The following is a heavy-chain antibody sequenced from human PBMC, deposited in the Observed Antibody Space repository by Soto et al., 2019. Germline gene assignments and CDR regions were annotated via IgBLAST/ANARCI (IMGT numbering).Heavy chain of an antibody. CDR2: IHHSGST. J-gene: IGHJ5*02. D-gene: IGHD2-15*01. CDR1: GGSISSSNW. V-gene: IGHV4-4*02. Sequence: QVRLQESGPGLVKPSGTLSLTCTVSGGSISSSNWWCWVRQPPGKGLEWIGEIHHSGSTNDNPSLKSRVTISVDKSKNQFSLKLTSVTAADTAVYYCASRSSVVVAGDAAWLWLAPWGQGTLVTVSS. CDR3: ASRSSVVVAGDAAWLWLAP.